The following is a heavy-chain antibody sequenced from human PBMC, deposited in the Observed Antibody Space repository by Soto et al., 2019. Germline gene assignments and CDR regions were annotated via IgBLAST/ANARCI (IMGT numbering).Heavy chain of an antibody. CDR3: ARILSSFGELLALDY. Sequence: GASVKVSCKASGYTFTSYGISWVRQAPGQGLEWMGWISAYNGNTNYAQKLQGRVTMTTDTSTSTAYMELRSLRSDDTAVYYCARILSSFGELLALDYWGQGTLVTVSS. CDR2: ISAYNGNT. D-gene: IGHD3-10*01. J-gene: IGHJ4*02. V-gene: IGHV1-18*04. CDR1: GYTFTSYG.